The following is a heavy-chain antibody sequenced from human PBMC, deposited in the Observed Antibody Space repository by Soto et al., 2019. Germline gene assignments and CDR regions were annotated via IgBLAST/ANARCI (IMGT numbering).Heavy chain of an antibody. Sequence: SGGSLRLSCAASGFTFSSYSMNWVRQAPGKGLEXXSXXXXXXXXIYYADSVKGRFTISRDNAKNSLYLQMNSLRSEDTAVYYCAELAHDSWSSRLFEPENSSRTDYYYYGMDVWGQGTTVTVSS. CDR1: GFTFSSYS. CDR3: AELAHDSWSSRLFEPENSSRTDYYYYGMDV. J-gene: IGHJ6*02. D-gene: IGHD3-3*01. V-gene: IGHV3-48*01. CDR2: XXXXXXXI.